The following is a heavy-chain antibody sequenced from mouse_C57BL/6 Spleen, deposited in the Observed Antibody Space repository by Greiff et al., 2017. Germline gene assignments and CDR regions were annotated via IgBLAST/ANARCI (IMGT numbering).Heavy chain of an antibody. CDR2: IRNKANNHAT. Sequence: EVQGVESGGGLVQPGGSMKLSCAASGFTFSDAWMDWVRQSPEKGLEWVAEIRNKANNHATYYAESVKGRFTISRDDSKSSVYLQMNSLRAEDTGIYYCTAYYSNWYFDVWGTGTTVTVSS. V-gene: IGHV6-6*01. D-gene: IGHD2-5*01. CDR1: GFTFSDAW. J-gene: IGHJ1*03. CDR3: TAYYSNWYFDV.